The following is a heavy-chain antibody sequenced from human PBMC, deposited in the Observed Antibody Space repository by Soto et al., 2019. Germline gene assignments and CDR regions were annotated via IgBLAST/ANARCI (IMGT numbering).Heavy chain of an antibody. CDR2: IYYSGST. CDR3: ARALSSAQWGHFDY. V-gene: IGHV4-31*03. D-gene: IGHD3-22*01. J-gene: IGHJ4*02. Sequence: SETLSLTCTVSCGSISSGGYYWSWIRQHPGKGLEWIGYIYYSGSTYYNPSLKSRVTISVDTSKNQFSLKLSSVTAADTAVYYCARALSSAQWGHFDYWGQGTLVTVSS. CDR1: CGSISSGGYY.